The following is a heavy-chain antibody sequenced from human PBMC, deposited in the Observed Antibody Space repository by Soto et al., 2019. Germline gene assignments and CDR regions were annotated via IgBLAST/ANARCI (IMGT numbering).Heavy chain of an antibody. CDR1: GYTFTSYD. J-gene: IGHJ6*02. D-gene: IGHD3-3*01. CDR2: MNPDSGNT. Sequence: ASVKVSCKASGYTFTSYDINWVRQATGQGLEWMGWMNPDSGNTGYAQKFQGRVTMTRNTSISTAYMELSSLRSEDTAVYCCARGLRTIFGVVIYYYYYGMDVWGQGTTVTVSS. CDR3: ARGLRTIFGVVIYYYYYGMDV. V-gene: IGHV1-8*01.